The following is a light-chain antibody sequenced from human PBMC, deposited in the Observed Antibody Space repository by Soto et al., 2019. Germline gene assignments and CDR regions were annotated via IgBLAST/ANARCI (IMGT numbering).Light chain of an antibody. J-gene: IGKJ1*01. V-gene: IGKV1-27*01. CDR1: QTISNY. Sequence: DIQMTQSPSSLSASVGDRVTITCRASQTISNYLAWYQQKPGEIPKLLIYTASTLQSGVPSRFSGRGSGTDFNLTISSLQPEDVATDYGQKYDNVPRTFGRGTKVEGK. CDR2: TAS. CDR3: QKYDNVPRT.